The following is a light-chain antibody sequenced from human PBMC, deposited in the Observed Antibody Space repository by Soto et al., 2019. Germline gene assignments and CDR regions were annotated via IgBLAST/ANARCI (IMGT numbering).Light chain of an antibody. CDR3: QLYSGSPWT. J-gene: IGKJ1*01. CDR1: QTISHKY. CDR2: SVS. Sequence: VVLTQSPGTLSLSPGERATLSCRASQTISHKYLAWFQQKARQAPRLLIHSVSVRATGAPDRFSGSGSGTDFTLTISRLEPEDFAVYYCQLYSGSPWTVGQGTKVEV. V-gene: IGKV3-20*01.